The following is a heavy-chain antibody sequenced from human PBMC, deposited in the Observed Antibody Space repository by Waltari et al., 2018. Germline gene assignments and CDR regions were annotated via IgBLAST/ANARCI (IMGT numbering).Heavy chain of an antibody. V-gene: IGHV1-24*01. CDR3: AAKEAWGNRAFDY. D-gene: IGHD7-27*01. Sequence: QVQLVQSGAEVKKPGASVRISCKIAGYILTDLSVHCVRQAPGKGLGWMGGFDPEDAETIVAQRFQGRVTMTEETSPETAYMELSSLSSEDTAVYFCAAKEAWGNRAFDYWGQGTLVTVSS. CDR1: GYILTDLS. J-gene: IGHJ4*02. CDR2: FDPEDAET.